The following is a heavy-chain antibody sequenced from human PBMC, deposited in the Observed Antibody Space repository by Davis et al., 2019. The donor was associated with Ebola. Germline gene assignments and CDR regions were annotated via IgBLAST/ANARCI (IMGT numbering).Heavy chain of an antibody. Sequence: GESLKISCAASGFTFSDYYMSWIRQAPGKGLEWVSCISSSGTTIYYADSVKGRFTISRDNAKNSLYLQMNSLRDEDTAVYYCARDRGGSYSDAFDIWGQGTMVTVSS. J-gene: IGHJ3*02. CDR2: ISSSGTTI. CDR3: ARDRGGSYSDAFDI. V-gene: IGHV3-11*04. D-gene: IGHD1-26*01. CDR1: GFTFSDYY.